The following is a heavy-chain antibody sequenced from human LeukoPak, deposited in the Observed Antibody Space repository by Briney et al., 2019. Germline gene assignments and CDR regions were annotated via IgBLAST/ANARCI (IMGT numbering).Heavy chain of an antibody. J-gene: IGHJ3*02. Sequence: SSVKVSCKASGGTFSSYAISWVRQAPGQGLEWMGGIIPIFGTANYAQKFQGRVTITADESTSTAYMELSSLRSEDTAVYYCARGGIFGVVIPLDIWGQGTMVTVSS. D-gene: IGHD3-3*01. CDR3: ARGGIFGVVIPLDI. CDR2: IIPIFGTA. V-gene: IGHV1-69*01. CDR1: GGTFSSYA.